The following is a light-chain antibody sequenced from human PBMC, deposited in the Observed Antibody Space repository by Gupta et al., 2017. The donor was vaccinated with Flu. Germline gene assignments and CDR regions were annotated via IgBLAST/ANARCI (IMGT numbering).Light chain of an antibody. V-gene: IGKV2-28*01. CDR1: QSLLHSNGYNY. Sequence: DIVMTPSPLSLPVTPGEPASISCRSSQSLLHSNGYNYLDWYLQKPGQSPQLLIYLGSYRASAVPHRFSGSGSGTDFTLKIIRVVAEDVGVYYCRQALQTPRTFGPGTKVEIK. CDR3: RQALQTPRT. CDR2: LGS. J-gene: IGKJ1*01.